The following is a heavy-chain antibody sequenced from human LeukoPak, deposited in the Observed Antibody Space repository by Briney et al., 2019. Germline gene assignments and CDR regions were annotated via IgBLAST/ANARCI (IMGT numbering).Heavy chain of an antibody. J-gene: IGHJ4*02. D-gene: IGHD6-13*01. CDR3: ARERGGGIAAAGTGY. CDR2: ISSSGSTI. CDR1: GFTVNNNH. Sequence: PGGSLRLSCVASGFTVNNNHESWVRQAPGKGLEWVSYISSSGSTIYYADSVKGRFTISRDNAKNSLYLQMNSLRAEDTAVYYCARERGGGIAAAGTGYWGQGTLVTVSS. V-gene: IGHV3-11*01.